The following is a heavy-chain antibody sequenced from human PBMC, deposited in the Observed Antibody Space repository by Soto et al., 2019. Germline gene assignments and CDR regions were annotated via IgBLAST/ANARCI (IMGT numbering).Heavy chain of an antibody. CDR1: GFTFGDYA. CDR2: IRSKAYGGTT. CDR3: TRDPTLVVVAATPVWFDP. V-gene: IGHV3-49*03. J-gene: IGHJ5*02. Sequence: GGSLRLSCTASGFTFGDYAMSWFRQAPGKGLEWVGFIRSKAYGGTTEYAASVKGRFTISRDDSKSIAYLQMNSLKTEDTAVYYCTRDPTLVVVAATPVWFDPWGQGTLVTVSS. D-gene: IGHD2-15*01.